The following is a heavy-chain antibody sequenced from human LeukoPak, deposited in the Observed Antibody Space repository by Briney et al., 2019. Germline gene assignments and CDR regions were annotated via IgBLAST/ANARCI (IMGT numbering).Heavy chain of an antibody. D-gene: IGHD2-8*01. Sequence: ASVKVSCKASGYTFTNYGISWVRQAPGQGREWMGWISAYNGNTNYAQKLQGRVTMTTDTSTSTAYMELRSLRSDDTAVYYCARDPCAKGVCYFDFWGQGTLVTVSS. CDR3: ARDPCAKGVCYFDF. CDR2: ISAYNGNT. CDR1: GYTFTNYG. V-gene: IGHV1-18*01. J-gene: IGHJ4*02.